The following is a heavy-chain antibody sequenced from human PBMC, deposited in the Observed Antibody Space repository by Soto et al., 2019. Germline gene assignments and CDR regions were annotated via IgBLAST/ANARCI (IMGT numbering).Heavy chain of an antibody. J-gene: IGHJ6*02. CDR3: AVHLGQNYYRLDV. CDR1: GFTFSSYW. V-gene: IGHV3-7*01. Sequence: GGSLRLSCAASGFTFSSYWMSWVRQAPGKGLEWVANIKQDGSEKYYVDSVKGRFTISRDNAKNSLYLQMNSLRAEDTAVYYCAVHLGQNYYRLDVWGQGTTVTVSS. CDR2: IKQDGSEK. D-gene: IGHD1-26*01.